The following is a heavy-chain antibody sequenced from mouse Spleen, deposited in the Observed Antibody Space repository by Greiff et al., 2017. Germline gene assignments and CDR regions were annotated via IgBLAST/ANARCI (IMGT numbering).Heavy chain of an antibody. J-gene: IGHJ3*01. CDR3: EGDYGAWFAY. V-gene: IGHV5-9-3*01. Sequence: EVQLVESGGGLVKPGGSLKLSCAASGFTFSSYAMSWVRQTPEKRLEWVATISSGGSYTYYPDSVKGRFTISRDNAKNTLYLQMSSLRSEDTAMYYCEGDYGAWFAYWGQGTLVTVSA. CDR1: GFTFSSYA. D-gene: IGHD2-4*01. CDR2: ISSGGSYT.